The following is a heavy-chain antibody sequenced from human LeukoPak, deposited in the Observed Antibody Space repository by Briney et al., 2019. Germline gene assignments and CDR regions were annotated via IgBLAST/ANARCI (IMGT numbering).Heavy chain of an antibody. CDR2: IYTSGST. V-gene: IGHV4-4*07. CDR1: GGSISSYY. J-gene: IGHJ3*02. D-gene: IGHD3-3*01. Sequence: SESLSLTCTVSGGSISSYYWSWIRQPAGKGLEWIGRIYTSGSTNYNPSLKSRVTMSVDTSKNQFSLKLSSVTAADTAVYYCARVPYDFWSGDAFDIWGQGTMVTVSS. CDR3: ARVPYDFWSGDAFDI.